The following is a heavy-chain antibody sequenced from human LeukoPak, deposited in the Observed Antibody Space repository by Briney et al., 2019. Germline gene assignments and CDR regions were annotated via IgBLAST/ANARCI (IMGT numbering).Heavy chain of an antibody. J-gene: IGHJ3*02. V-gene: IGHV3-74*01. Sequence: GARRLSCVASGFTFSNFWMHWVRQVPGKGLVWVARIKADGTAPTYADSVKGRCSISRDNARNTLYLQMNSLRVEDSAVYYCARDLGWFGELSDADALDIWGIGTMVTVSS. CDR3: ARDLGWFGELSDADALDI. CDR1: GFTFSNFW. D-gene: IGHD3-10*01. CDR2: IKADGTAP.